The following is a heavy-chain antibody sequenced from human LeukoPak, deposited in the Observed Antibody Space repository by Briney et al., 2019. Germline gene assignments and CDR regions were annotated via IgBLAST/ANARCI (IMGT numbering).Heavy chain of an antibody. Sequence: GGSLRLSCAASGFTFSNYGMNWVRQAPGKGLEWVAVIWYDGSNKYYVDSVKGRFTISRDNSKNTLYLQMNSLRAEDTAVYYCAKAGFTVAYFDYWGQGTLVTVSS. CDR1: GFTFSNYG. V-gene: IGHV3-33*06. J-gene: IGHJ4*02. CDR2: IWYDGSNK. D-gene: IGHD4-23*01. CDR3: AKAGFTVAYFDY.